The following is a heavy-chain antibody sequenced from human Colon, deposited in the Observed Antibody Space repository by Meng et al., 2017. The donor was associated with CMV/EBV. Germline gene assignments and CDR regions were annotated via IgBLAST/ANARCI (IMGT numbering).Heavy chain of an antibody. J-gene: IGHJ5*02. Sequence: GGSLRLSCTASGFSFNNNWMHWVRQAPGGGLVWLSRIDRDGSDIIYADSVKGRFTVSRDNDRNIMHLQMNNLRDEDTAMYYCARNTPHNAFDPWGQGALVTVSS. CDR3: ARNTPHNAFDP. CDR1: GFSFNNNW. D-gene: IGHD2-15*01. V-gene: IGHV3-74*01. CDR2: IDRDGSDI.